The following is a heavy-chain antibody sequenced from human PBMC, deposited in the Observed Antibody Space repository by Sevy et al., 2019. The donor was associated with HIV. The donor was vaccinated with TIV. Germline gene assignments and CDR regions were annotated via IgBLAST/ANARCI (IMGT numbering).Heavy chain of an antibody. Sequence: GGSLRLSCAASGFTFSSYWMSWVRQAPGKGLEWVANIKQDGSEKYYVDSVKGRFTISRDNAKNSLHLQMNSLRAEDTAVYYCARDGRYSYGYRNYYYYYGMDVWGQGTTVTVSS. J-gene: IGHJ6*02. CDR2: IKQDGSEK. D-gene: IGHD5-18*01. CDR3: ARDGRYSYGYRNYYYYYGMDV. V-gene: IGHV3-7*01. CDR1: GFTFSSYW.